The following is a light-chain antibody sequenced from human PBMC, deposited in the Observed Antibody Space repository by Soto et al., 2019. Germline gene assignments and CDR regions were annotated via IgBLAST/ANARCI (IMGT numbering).Light chain of an antibody. CDR3: QQYNSWPLT. CDR2: GAS. V-gene: IGKV3-15*01. CDR1: QSVSSN. J-gene: IGKJ4*01. Sequence: EIVMTQSPATLSVSPGERATLSCRASQSVSSNLAWYQQKPGQAPRLLIYGASTRATGIPARFSGSGSGTEFTLTISSRQSEDFAVYYCQQYNSWPLTFGGGTKVEIK.